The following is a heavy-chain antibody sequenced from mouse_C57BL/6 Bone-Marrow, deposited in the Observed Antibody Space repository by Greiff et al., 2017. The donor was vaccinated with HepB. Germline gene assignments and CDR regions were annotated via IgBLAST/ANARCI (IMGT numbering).Heavy chain of an antibody. J-gene: IGHJ2*01. CDR1: GFTFSSYG. CDR2: ISSGGSYT. V-gene: IGHV5-6*02. CDR3: ARRGDYYGSSYGY. Sequence: EVKVVESGGDLVKPGGSLKLSCAASGFTFSSYGMSWVRQTPDKRLEWVATISSGGSYTYYPDSVKGRFTISRDNAKNTLYLQMSSLKSEDTAMYYCARRGDYYGSSYGYWGQGTTLTVSS. D-gene: IGHD1-1*01.